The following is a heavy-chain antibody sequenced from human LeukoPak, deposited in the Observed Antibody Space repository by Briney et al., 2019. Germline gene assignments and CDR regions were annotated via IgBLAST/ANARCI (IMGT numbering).Heavy chain of an antibody. CDR1: GFTFSSYW. CDR3: AREKRSYYDSSGYYPRFGY. J-gene: IGHJ4*02. D-gene: IGHD3-22*01. Sequence: GRSLRLSCAASGFTFSSYWMSWVRQAPGKGLEWVANIKQDGSEKYYVDSVKGRFTISRDNAKNSLYLQMNSLRAEDTAVYYCAREKRSYYDSSGYYPRFGYWGQGTLVTVSS. V-gene: IGHV3-7*01. CDR2: IKQDGSEK.